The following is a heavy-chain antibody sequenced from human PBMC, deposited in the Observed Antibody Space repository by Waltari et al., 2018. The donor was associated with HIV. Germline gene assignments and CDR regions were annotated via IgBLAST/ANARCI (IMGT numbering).Heavy chain of an antibody. Sequence: EVHLVQSGTEIKKPGESLNISCKGVGYNFTNFWIGWSRQVPGAGLEWIGIIDPEDSNIKYSPSFEGQVTISADKSVSTAYLRWRSLKASDTAMYFCARRVRYGDYGLEWYFDLWGRGTPVVVFS. CDR3: ARRVRYGDYGLEWYFDL. J-gene: IGHJ2*01. V-gene: IGHV5-51*03. CDR2: IDPEDSNI. CDR1: GYNFTNFW. D-gene: IGHD2-21*02.